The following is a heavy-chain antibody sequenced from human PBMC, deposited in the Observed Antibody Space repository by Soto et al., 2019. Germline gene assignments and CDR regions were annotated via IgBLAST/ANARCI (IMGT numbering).Heavy chain of an antibody. CDR3: AVDTAVSWKFDP. CDR1: GYTFTSYY. V-gene: IGHV1-46*01. CDR2: INPSGGST. J-gene: IGHJ5*02. D-gene: IGHD1-1*01. Sequence: ASVTVSCKASGYTFTSYYMHWVRQAPGQGLEWMGIINPSGGSTSYAQKFQGRVTMTRDTSTSTVYMELSSLRSEDTAVYYCAVDTAVSWKFDPWGQGTLVTVSS.